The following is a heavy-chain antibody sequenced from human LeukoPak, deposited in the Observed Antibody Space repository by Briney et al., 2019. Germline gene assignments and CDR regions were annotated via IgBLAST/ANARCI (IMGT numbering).Heavy chain of an antibody. CDR3: ASRIATAGSVDY. CDR1: GFTVSSNY. CDR2: IYSSGST. V-gene: IGHV3-53*01. Sequence: GGSLRLSCAASGFTVSSNYMSWVRQAPGKGLGWVSVIYSSGSTYYADSVKGRFTISRDNSKNTLHLQMNTLRAEDTAVYYCASRIATAGSVDYWGQGILVTVSS. D-gene: IGHD6-13*01. J-gene: IGHJ4*02.